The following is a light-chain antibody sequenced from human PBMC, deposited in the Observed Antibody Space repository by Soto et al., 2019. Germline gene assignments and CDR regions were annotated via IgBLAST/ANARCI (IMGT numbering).Light chain of an antibody. J-gene: IGLJ2*01. V-gene: IGLV1-40*01. CDR2: GNS. Sequence: QSVLTQPPSVSGAPGQRVTISCTGSSSNIGASYDVHWYQQFPGTAPKLLIYGNSNRPSGVPDRFSGSKTGTSASLAITGLQAEDEADYYCRSYDSSLSGVVFGGGTKLTVL. CDR1: SSNIGASYD. CDR3: RSYDSSLSGVV.